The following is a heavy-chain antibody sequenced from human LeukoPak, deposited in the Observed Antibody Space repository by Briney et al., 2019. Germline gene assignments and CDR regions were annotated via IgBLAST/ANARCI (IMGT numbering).Heavy chain of an antibody. CDR3: ARDRPYGSGSPRHNWFDP. V-gene: IGHV3-21*01. CDR1: GFTFSSYS. J-gene: IGHJ5*02. D-gene: IGHD3-10*01. Sequence: GGSLGLSCAASGFTFSSYSMNWVRQAPGKGLEWVSSISSSSSYIYYADSVKGRFTISRDNAKNSLYLQMNSLRAEDTAVYYCARDRPYGSGSPRHNWFDPWGQGTLVTVSS. CDR2: ISSSSSYI.